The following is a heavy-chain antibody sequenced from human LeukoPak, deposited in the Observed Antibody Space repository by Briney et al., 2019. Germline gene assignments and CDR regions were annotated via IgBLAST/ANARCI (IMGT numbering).Heavy chain of an antibody. Sequence: SVKVSCKASGGTFSSYAISWVRQAPGQGLEWMGRIIPILGIANYAQKFQGRVTITADKSTSTAYMELSSLRSEDTAVYYCARLPEDLRYFDWNWVGYFDLWGRGTLVTVSS. CDR1: GGTFSSYA. V-gene: IGHV1-69*04. J-gene: IGHJ2*01. D-gene: IGHD3-9*01. CDR2: IIPILGIA. CDR3: ARLPEDLRYFDWNWVGYFDL.